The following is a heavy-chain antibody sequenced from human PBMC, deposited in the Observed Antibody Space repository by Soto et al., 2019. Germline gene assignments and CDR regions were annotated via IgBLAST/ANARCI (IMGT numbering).Heavy chain of an antibody. D-gene: IGHD1-1*01. CDR1: GFTFSDYY. V-gene: IGHV3-11*01. CDR2: ISSSGSTI. J-gene: IGHJ6*02. CDR3: PRVNGHYYSCMDV. Sequence: QVQLVESGGGLVKPGGSLRLSCAASGFTFSDYYMSWIRQAPGKGLEWVSDISSSGSTIYYADSVKGRFTITRDNAKNSLYLQRNSLRAEDTAGYYCPRVNGHYYSCMDVWGQGTTVTVSS.